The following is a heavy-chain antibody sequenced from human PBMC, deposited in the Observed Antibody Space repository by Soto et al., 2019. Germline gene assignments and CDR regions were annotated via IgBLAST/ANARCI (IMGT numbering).Heavy chain of an antibody. D-gene: IGHD5-12*01. CDR2: IGDSGRST. V-gene: IGHV3-23*01. CDR1: GFSFNSYA. CDR3: AKRNDGSGGTYYFES. J-gene: IGHJ4*02. Sequence: VGSLRLSSAVSGFSFNSYAMSWVRQAPGRRLEWVSAIGDSGRSTYYADSVKGRFTISRENYKNTLYLQMNSLRAEDTARDYGAKRNDGSGGTYYFESWGKG.